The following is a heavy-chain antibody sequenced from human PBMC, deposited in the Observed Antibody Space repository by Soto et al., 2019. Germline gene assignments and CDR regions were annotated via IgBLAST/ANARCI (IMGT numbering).Heavy chain of an antibody. CDR1: GGSFSGYY. V-gene: IGHV4-34*01. Sequence: SETLSLTCAVYGGSFSGYYWSWIRQPPGKGLEWIGEINHSGSTNYNPSLKSRVTISVDTSKNQFSLKLSSVTAADTAVYYCARGLLRARITMVRGVIEFDPWGQGTLVTVSS. CDR2: INHSGST. J-gene: IGHJ5*02. CDR3: ARGLLRARITMVRGVIEFDP. D-gene: IGHD3-10*01.